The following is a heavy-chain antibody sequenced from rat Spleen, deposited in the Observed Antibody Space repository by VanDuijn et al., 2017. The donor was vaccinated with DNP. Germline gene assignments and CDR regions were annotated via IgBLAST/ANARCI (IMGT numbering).Heavy chain of an antibody. J-gene: IGHJ3*01. CDR1: GYSISRTY. CDR2: INSAGST. CDR3: AITPIYYYSSYIRYLPFAS. D-gene: IGHD1-2*01. V-gene: IGHV3-3*01. Sequence: EVQLQESGPGLLKPSQSLSLTCSVTGYSISRTYWGWFRKFPGNKLEWMGYINSAGSTDYNPSLKGRGSITRDTSKNQFFLQVNSVSIEDTATYYCAITPIYYYSSYIRYLPFASWGQGTLVTVSS.